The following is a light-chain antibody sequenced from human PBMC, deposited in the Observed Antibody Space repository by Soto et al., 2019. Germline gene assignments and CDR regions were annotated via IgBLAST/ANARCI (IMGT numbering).Light chain of an antibody. CDR1: HCVSSTY. V-gene: IGKV3D-20*02. J-gene: IGKJ5*01. CDR3: QQRWHWPSNA. Sequence: EVVFTQCPGTLSLSPAARSTLSCSTSHCVSSTYLVWYQQRPGPAARHLIYGASSRANSIPDRLSGGGSATDYTLTISSLEPEDFGVYYCQQRWHWPSNAFGQGTRLEIK. CDR2: GAS.